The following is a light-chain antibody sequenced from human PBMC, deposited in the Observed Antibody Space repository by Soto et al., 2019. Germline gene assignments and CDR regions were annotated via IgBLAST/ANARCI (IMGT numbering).Light chain of an antibody. CDR1: SSNIGTNA. Sequence: QSVLTQPPSASGTPGQRVTISCSGGSSNIGTNAVNWYQQLPGTAPKLLIYNNNQRPSGVPDRFSGSKSGTSASLAISGLQSEDDADYYCAAWDDSPNGYVFGTGTKVTVL. V-gene: IGLV1-44*01. J-gene: IGLJ1*01. CDR2: NNN. CDR3: AAWDDSPNGYV.